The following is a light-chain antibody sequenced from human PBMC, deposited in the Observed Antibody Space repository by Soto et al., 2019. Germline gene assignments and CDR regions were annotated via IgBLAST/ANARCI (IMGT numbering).Light chain of an antibody. V-gene: IGLV1-40*01. CDR3: GTWDSSLNVYV. CDR2: DNN. CDR1: SSNIGAGYH. J-gene: IGLJ1*01. Sequence: QSVLTQPPSVSGAPGQRVTISCTGSSSNIGAGYHVHWYQQLPGTAPKLLISDNNNRPSGVPDRFSGSKSGTSASLAITGLQTGDEGDYSCGTWDSSLNVYVFGAGTKVTVL.